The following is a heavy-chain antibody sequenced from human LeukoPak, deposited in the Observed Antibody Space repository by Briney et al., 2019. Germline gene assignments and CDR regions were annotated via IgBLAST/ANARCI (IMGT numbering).Heavy chain of an antibody. V-gene: IGHV3-23*01. CDR3: AKGSGNGYGSGPFDY. CDR1: GLTFSRHW. D-gene: IGHD3-10*01. CDR2: ISTDAGET. Sequence: GGTLRLSCAASGLTFSRHWMSWVRQAPGKGLEWVSAISTDAGETHYADSVKGRFTISRDNSKNTVSLQMSSLRAEDTALYYCAKGSGNGYGSGPFDYWGQGTLVTVSS. J-gene: IGHJ4*02.